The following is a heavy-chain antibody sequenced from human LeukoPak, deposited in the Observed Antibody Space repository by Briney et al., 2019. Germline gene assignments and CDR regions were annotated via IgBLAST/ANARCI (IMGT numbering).Heavy chain of an antibody. CDR3: ARGKSYYDFWSGYNEPLFDY. CDR1: GGSFSGYY. Sequence: SETLTLTCAVYGGSFSGYYWSWIRQPPGKGLEWIGEINHSGSTNYNPSLKSRVTISVDTSRNQFSLKLSSVTAADTAVYYCARGKSYYDFWSGYNEPLFDYWGQGTLVTVSS. J-gene: IGHJ4*02. D-gene: IGHD3-3*01. V-gene: IGHV4-34*01. CDR2: INHSGST.